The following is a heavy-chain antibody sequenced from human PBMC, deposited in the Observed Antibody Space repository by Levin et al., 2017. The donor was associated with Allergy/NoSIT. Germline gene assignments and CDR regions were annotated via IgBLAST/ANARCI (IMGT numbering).Heavy chain of an antibody. J-gene: IGHJ4*02. Sequence: SETLSLTCNVSGGSITSGGHYWTWIRQHPGTGLEWIGYIYYSGRSVYNPSLKSRVTISVDTSKNQFSLKLTSVTAADTAVYYCARERTQDPSFDYWGQGARVTVSS. V-gene: IGHV4-31*03. CDR1: GGSITSGGHY. CDR3: ARERTQDPSFDY. CDR2: IYYSGRS.